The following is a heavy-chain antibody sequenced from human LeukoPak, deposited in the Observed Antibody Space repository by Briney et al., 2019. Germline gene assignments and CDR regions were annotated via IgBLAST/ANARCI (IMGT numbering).Heavy chain of an antibody. D-gene: IGHD3-10*01. CDR2: VSAYNGNT. CDR3: ARAEEYGSWDYYGMDV. CDR1: GYTFTSYG. J-gene: IGHJ6*02. Sequence: GASVKVSCKASGYTFTSYGISWVRQAPGQGLEWTGWVSAYNGNTNYAQKLQGRVTMTTDTSTSTAYMELRSLRSDDTAVYYCARAEEYGSWDYYGMDVWGQGTTVTVSS. V-gene: IGHV1-18*01.